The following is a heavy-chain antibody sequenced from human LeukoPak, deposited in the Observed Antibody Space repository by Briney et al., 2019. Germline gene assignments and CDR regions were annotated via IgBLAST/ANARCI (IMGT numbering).Heavy chain of an antibody. V-gene: IGHV3-15*01. CDR3: STGAF. CDR1: EVTLRDDW. CDR2: IKSKTDGGTT. J-gene: IGHJ4*02. Sequence: GGALRLSCAASEVTLRDDWMSAVRQAPGEGLEWVGRIKSKTDGGTTDYAAPVKGRFTISRDDSKNLLYLQMKSLKTDDTGVYYCSTGAFWGQGTLVTVSS.